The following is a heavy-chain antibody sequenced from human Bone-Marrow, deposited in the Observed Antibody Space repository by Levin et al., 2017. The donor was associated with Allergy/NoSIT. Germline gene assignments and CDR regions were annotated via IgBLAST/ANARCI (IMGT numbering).Heavy chain of an antibody. J-gene: IGHJ4*02. V-gene: IGHV1-46*01. CDR2: INPSGGST. CDR3: ARDDTEGMQGGGTSYPAYYFDY. CDR1: GYTFTSYY. D-gene: IGHD2-15*01. Sequence: GESLKISCKASGYTFTSYYMHWVRQAPGQGLEWMGIINPSGGSTSYAQKFQGRVTMTRDTSTSTVYMELSSLRSEDTAVYYCARDDTEGMQGGGTSYPAYYFDYWGQGTLVTVSS.